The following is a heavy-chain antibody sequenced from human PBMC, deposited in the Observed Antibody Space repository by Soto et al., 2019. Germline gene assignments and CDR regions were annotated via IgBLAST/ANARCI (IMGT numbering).Heavy chain of an antibody. CDR3: AKGDLGYSSSWALDY. Sequence: GGSMILSCAAAGFTFISYSVSWVRQAPGKGLEWVSAISGSGGSTYYADSVKGRFTISRDNSKNTLYLQMNSLRAEDTAVYYCAKGDLGYSSSWALDYWGQGTLVTVSS. J-gene: IGHJ4*02. V-gene: IGHV3-23*01. CDR1: GFTFISYS. D-gene: IGHD6-13*01. CDR2: ISGSGGST.